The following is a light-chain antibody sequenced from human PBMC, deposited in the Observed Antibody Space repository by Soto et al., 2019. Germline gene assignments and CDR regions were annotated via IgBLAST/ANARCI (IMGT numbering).Light chain of an antibody. CDR3: QQSCITPLA. CDR1: QSVSSY. Sequence: EIVLTQSPCTLSVSLGERATLSCRASQSVSSYLSWYQQKPGQAPRLLIYAASNRASGIPARFSGSGSGTDFTLTISSLQPEDFAAYYCQQSCITPLAFGQGTKVDIK. J-gene: IGKJ1*01. CDR2: AAS. V-gene: IGKV3-11*01.